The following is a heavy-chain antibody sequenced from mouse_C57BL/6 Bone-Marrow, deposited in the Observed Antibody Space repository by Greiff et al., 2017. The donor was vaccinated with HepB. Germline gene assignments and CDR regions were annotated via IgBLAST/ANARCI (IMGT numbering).Heavy chain of an antibody. V-gene: IGHV1-15*01. Sequence: VQLQQSGAELVRPGASVTLSCKASGYTFTDYEMHWVKQTPVHGLEWIGAIDPETGGTAYNQKFKGKAILTADKSSSTAYMELRSLTSEDSAVYYCTSYYYGSSYDPVFDYWGQGTTLTVSS. J-gene: IGHJ2*01. D-gene: IGHD1-1*01. CDR2: IDPETGGT. CDR1: GYTFTDYE. CDR3: TSYYYGSSYDPVFDY.